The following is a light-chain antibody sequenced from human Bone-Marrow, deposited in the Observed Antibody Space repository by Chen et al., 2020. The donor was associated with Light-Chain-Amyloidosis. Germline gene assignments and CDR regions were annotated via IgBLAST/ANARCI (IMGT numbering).Light chain of an antibody. CDR3: SSFAAGSTWV. J-gene: IGLJ3*02. CDR1: NNDVGGHAF. CDR2: EDT. V-gene: IGLV2-23*01. Sequence: QSALTQPASVSGFPGQSITISCTGNNNDVGGHAFVSWYQRHPGKAPKFLIYEDTERASGVSNRFSGSKSGTTASLTISGLQSEYEAGYYCSSFAAGSTWVSGGGTSLTVL.